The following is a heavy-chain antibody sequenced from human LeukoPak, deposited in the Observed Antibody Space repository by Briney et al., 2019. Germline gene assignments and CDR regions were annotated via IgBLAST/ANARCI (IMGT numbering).Heavy chain of an antibody. Sequence: PGGSLRLSCAASGFTFSSYSMNWVRQAPGKGLEWVSSISSGSSYIYYADSVKGRFTISRDNAKNSLYLQMNSLRAEDTAVYYCAREIAVAGTRGDYWGQGTLVTVSS. D-gene: IGHD6-19*01. CDR3: AREIAVAGTRGDY. J-gene: IGHJ4*02. V-gene: IGHV3-21*01. CDR1: GFTFSSYS. CDR2: ISSGSSYI.